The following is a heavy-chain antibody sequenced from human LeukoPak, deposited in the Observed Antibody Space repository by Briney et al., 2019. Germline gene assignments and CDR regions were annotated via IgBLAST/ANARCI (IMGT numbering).Heavy chain of an antibody. CDR1: GFTFSSYW. V-gene: IGHV3-7*01. D-gene: IGHD4-11*01. CDR2: IKQDGSGK. Sequence: GGSLRLSCAASGFTFSSYWMNWVRQSPGKGLEWVADIKQDGSGKYYVDSVKGRFTISRDNAKNSLYLQMNSLRAEDTAVYYCARDGLPDTVIMLYYYYGMDVWGQGTTVTVSS. J-gene: IGHJ6*02. CDR3: ARDGLPDTVIMLYYYYGMDV.